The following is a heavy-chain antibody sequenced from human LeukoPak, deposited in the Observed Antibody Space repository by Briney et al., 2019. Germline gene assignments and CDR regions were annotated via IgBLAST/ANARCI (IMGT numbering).Heavy chain of an antibody. CDR3: ASRATSDYFFDS. V-gene: IGHV1-2*02. CDR1: GYTFTSYY. J-gene: IGHJ4*02. Sequence: ASVKVSCKASGYTFTSYYMHWVRQAPGQGLEWMGWINPDSGGTNYAQKFQGRVTMTRDTSISTAYMELSRLRSDDTAVYYCASRATSDYFFDSWGQGTLVTVSS. CDR2: INPDSGGT. D-gene: IGHD1-26*01.